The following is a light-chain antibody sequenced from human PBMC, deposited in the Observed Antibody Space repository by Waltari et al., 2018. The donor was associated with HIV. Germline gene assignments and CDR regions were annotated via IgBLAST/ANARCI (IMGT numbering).Light chain of an antibody. CDR2: WAT. CDR3: QQYYSTPYT. CDR1: HTVLYSYNKKNF. V-gene: IGKV4-1*01. J-gene: IGKJ2*01. Sequence: VITQSQDSLAVPLGERATITCHYRHTVLYSYNKKNFLSWYQQKPGQPPKLLISWATTRDSGVPDRFSGSGSGTDFTLTVSSLQAEDVAFYYCQQYYSTPYTFGRGTKV.